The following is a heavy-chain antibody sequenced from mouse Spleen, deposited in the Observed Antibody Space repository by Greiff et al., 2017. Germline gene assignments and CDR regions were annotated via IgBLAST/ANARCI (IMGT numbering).Heavy chain of an antibody. J-gene: IGHJ4*01. V-gene: IGHV1-15*01. CDR1: GYTFTDYE. CDR3: TDYDDYAMDY. D-gene: IGHD2-4*01. Sequence: VNLVESGAELVRPGASVTLSCKASGYTFTDYEMHWVKQTPVHGLEWIGAIDPETGGTAYNQKFKGKAILTADKSSSTAYMELRSLTSEDSAVYYCTDYDDYAMDYWGQGTSVTVSS. CDR2: IDPETGGT.